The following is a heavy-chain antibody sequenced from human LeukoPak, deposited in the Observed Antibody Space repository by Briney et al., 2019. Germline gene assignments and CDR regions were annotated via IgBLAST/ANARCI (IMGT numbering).Heavy chain of an antibody. CDR3: ARGPGYTGSYSFDY. J-gene: IGHJ4*02. V-gene: IGHV4-4*07. CDR2: IYSTGNT. D-gene: IGHD1-26*01. Sequence: PSETLSLTCTVSGGSISNYYWIWIRQPAGKGLEYIGRIYSTGNTNYNPSLKSRVTMAVDTSNNQLSLKLTSVTAADTALYFCARGPGYTGSYSFDYWGPGTLVTVSS. CDR1: GGSISNYY.